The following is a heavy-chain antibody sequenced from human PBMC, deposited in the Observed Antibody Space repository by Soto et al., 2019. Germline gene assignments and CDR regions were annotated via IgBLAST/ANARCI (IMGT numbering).Heavy chain of an antibody. J-gene: IGHJ5*02. Sequence: ASVKVSCKASGYTFTSYGISWVRQAPGQGLEWMGWISAYNGNTNYAQKLQGRVTMTTDTSTSTAYMELRSLRSEDTAVYYCAGYCGGDCHHNGVDPWGQGTLVTVSS. CDR2: ISAYNGNT. CDR3: AGYCGGDCHHNGVDP. V-gene: IGHV1-18*01. D-gene: IGHD2-21*02. CDR1: GYTFTSYG.